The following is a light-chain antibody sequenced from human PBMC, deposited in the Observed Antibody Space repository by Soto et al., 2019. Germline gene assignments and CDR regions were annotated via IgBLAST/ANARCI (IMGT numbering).Light chain of an antibody. J-gene: IGLJ1*01. Sequence: QSVLTQPPSASGAPGQTVTISCSGSTSNIGSNIVNWYQQLPGTAPKLLIHSNNQRPSGVPDRFSGSKSGTSASLAISGLQSEDEDDYYCAAWDDSLNGRYVFGTGTKLTVL. CDR3: AAWDDSLNGRYV. V-gene: IGLV1-44*01. CDR2: SNN. CDR1: TSNIGSNI.